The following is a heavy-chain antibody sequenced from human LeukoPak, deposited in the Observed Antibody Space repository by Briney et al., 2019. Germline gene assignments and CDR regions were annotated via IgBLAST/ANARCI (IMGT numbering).Heavy chain of an antibody. D-gene: IGHD3-22*01. CDR2: MNPTSGKA. J-gene: IGHJ6*02. CDR3: ARDFFDGHGYTFYYYGMDV. V-gene: IGHV1-8*01. CDR1: GYTFTNYD. Sequence: ASVTVSFTASGYTFTNYDVNWVRQATGQGLEWVGWMNPTSGKAGFAQRFQGRVSMTRNISISTAYMELSSLRSEDTAVYYCARDFFDGHGYTFYYYGMDVWGQGTTVTVSS.